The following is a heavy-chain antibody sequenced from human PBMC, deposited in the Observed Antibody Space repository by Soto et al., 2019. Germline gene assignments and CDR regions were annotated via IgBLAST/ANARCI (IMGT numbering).Heavy chain of an antibody. CDR1: GYTFTGYY. CDR3: ARASDLDYGTNNCFDP. CDR2: INPNSGGT. V-gene: IGHV1-2*02. D-gene: IGHD3-10*01. J-gene: IGHJ5*02. Sequence: GASVKVSCKASGYTFTGYYMHWVRQAPGQGLEWMGWINPNSGGTNYAQKFQGRVTMTRDTSISTAYMELSRLRSDDTAVYYCARASDLDYGTNNCFDPWGQGTLVTGSS.